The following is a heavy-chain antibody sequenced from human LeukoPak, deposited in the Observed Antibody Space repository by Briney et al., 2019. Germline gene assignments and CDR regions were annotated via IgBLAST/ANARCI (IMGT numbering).Heavy chain of an antibody. V-gene: IGHV3-23*01. CDR3: AKDVAHYYYYYMDV. D-gene: IGHD2-21*01. CDR2: ISGSGGST. J-gene: IGHJ6*03. CDR1: GFTFSSYA. Sequence: GGSLRLSCAASGFTFSSYAMIWVRQAPGKGLEWVSAISGSGGSTYYADSVKGRFTISRDNSKNTLYLQMNSLRAEDTAVYYCAKDVAHYYYYYMDVWGKGTTVTVSS.